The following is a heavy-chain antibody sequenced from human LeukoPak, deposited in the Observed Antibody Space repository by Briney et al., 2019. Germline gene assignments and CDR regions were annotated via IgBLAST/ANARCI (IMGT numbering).Heavy chain of an antibody. J-gene: IGHJ4*02. CDR3: ARDYRSSSGWTVDY. V-gene: IGHV3-48*02. Sequence: GGSLRLSCAASGFTFSSYSMNWVRQAPGKGLEWVSYISTSSSTIYYADSVKGRFTISRDNAKNSLYLQMDSLRDEDTAVYYCARDYRSSSGWTVDYWGQGTLVTVSS. CDR2: ISTSSSTI. D-gene: IGHD6-19*01. CDR1: GFTFSSYS.